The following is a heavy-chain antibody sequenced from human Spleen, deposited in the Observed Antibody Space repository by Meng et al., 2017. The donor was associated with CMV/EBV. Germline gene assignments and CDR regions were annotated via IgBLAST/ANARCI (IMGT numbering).Heavy chain of an antibody. CDR2: INHSGST. Sequence: GQLQQWGAGLLKPSETLSLTCAVYGGSFSGYYWSWIRQPPGKGLEWIGEINHSGSTNYNPSLKSRVTISVDTSKNQFSLKLSSVTAADTAVYYCARSGRFDYWGQGTLVTVSS. CDR1: GGSFSGYY. V-gene: IGHV4-34*01. D-gene: IGHD1-14*01. J-gene: IGHJ4*02. CDR3: ARSGRFDY.